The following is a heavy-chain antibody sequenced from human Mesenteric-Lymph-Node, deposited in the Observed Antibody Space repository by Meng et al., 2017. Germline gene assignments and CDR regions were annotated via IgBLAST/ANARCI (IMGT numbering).Heavy chain of an antibody. V-gene: IGHV3-20*04. CDR1: GFTFDAYG. CDR2: INCNGGST. Sequence: GESLKISCAASGFTFDAYGMSWVRQAPGKGLEWVSGINCNGGSTGYADSVKGRFTISRDNSKNSLYLQMNSLRAEDTALYYCARGDTMIVVVTGETFDYWGQGTLVTVSS. D-gene: IGHD3-22*01. CDR3: ARGDTMIVVVTGETFDY. J-gene: IGHJ4*02.